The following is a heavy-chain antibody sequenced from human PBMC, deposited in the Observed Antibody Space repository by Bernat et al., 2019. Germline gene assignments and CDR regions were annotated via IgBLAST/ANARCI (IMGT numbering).Heavy chain of an antibody. CDR3: ARADVRAVATTTPRNYYHYYGMDV. Sequence: QLQLQESGSGLVKPSQTLSLTCAVSGGSISSGAYSWTWIRQPPGKGLEWIGYIYHSGSTYYNPSLKSRVTISVDRSKNQISLKLGSVAAADTAVYYCARADVRAVATTTPRNYYHYYGMDVWGQGTTVTVSS. J-gene: IGHJ6*02. V-gene: IGHV4-30-2*01. CDR2: IYHSGST. CDR1: GGSISSGAYS. D-gene: IGHD3-10*01.